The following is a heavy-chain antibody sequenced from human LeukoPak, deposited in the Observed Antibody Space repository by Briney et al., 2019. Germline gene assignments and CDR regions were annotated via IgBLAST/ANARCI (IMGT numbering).Heavy chain of an antibody. J-gene: IGHJ4*02. V-gene: IGHV3-23*01. D-gene: IGHD2-15*01. Sequence: GGSLRLSCAASGFTFSSYAMSWVRQAPGKGLEWVSAISGSGGSTYYADSVKGRFTISRDNSKNTLYLQMNSLRAEDTAVYYCANLGYCSGGSCYSDYWGQGTLVTVFS. CDR2: ISGSGGST. CDR1: GFTFSSYA. CDR3: ANLGYCSGGSCYSDY.